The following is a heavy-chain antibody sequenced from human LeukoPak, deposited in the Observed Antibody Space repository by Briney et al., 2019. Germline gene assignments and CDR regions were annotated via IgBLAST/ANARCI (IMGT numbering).Heavy chain of an antibody. Sequence: ASVKVSCKASGGTFSSYAISWVRQAPGQGLEWMGGIIPIFGTANYAQKFQGRVTITADESTSTAYMGLSSLRSEDTAVYYCAKVGQGGSGKLGYYYYMDVWGKGTTVTISS. V-gene: IGHV1-69*13. CDR2: IIPIFGTA. J-gene: IGHJ6*03. D-gene: IGHD2-15*01. CDR1: GGTFSSYA. CDR3: AKVGQGGSGKLGYYYYMDV.